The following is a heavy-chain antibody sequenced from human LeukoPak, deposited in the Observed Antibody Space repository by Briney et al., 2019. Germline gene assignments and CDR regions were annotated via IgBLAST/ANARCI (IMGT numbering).Heavy chain of an antibody. CDR2: IKQDGSEK. V-gene: IGHV3-7*01. CDR3: ARDTEWELFNRLDY. J-gene: IGHJ4*02. CDR1: GFTFSSYW. D-gene: IGHD1-26*01. Sequence: GGSLRLSCAASGFTFSSYWMSWVRQAPGKGLEWVANIKQDGSEKYYVDSVKGRFTISRDNAKNSLYLQMNSLRAEDTAVYYCARDTEWELFNRLDYWGQGTLVTVSS.